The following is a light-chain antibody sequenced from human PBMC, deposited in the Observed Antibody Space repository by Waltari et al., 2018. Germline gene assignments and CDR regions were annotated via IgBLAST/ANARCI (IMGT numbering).Light chain of an antibody. CDR1: QSVRSN. Sequence: EIVMTQSPATLSVSPGERATLSCRASQSVRSNLAWYQHKPGQAPRLLIYGASTRATGIPARFSGSESGTEFTLTISNLQSEDSAVYYCQHYNNWPLTFGPGTKVDIK. V-gene: IGKV3-15*01. CDR3: QHYNNWPLT. J-gene: IGKJ3*01. CDR2: GAS.